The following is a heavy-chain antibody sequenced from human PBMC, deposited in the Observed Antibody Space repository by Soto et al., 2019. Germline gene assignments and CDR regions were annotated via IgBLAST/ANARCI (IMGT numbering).Heavy chain of an antibody. J-gene: IGHJ6*02. CDR2: IYPGDSDT. Sequence: GESLKISCKGSGYSFTSYWIGWVRQMPGKGLEWMGIIYPGDSDTRYSPSFQGQVTISADKSISTAYLQWSSLKASDTAMYYWARQLLRFLEWSPLYGMDVWGQGTTVTVSS. CDR1: GYSFTSYW. CDR3: ARQLLRFLEWSPLYGMDV. V-gene: IGHV5-51*01. D-gene: IGHD3-3*01.